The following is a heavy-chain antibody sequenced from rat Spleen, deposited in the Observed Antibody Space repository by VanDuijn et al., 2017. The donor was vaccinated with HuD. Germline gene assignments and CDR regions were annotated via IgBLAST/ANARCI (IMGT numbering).Heavy chain of an antibody. CDR3: TRDWDY. Sequence: EVQLVESGGGLVQPGRSLKLSCAASGFTFSDYYMAWVRQAPKKGLEWVASISTGGGYTYYRDSVKGRFTISRDNAKSTLYLQMNSLRSEDTATYYCTRDWDYWGQGVMVTVSS. J-gene: IGHJ2*01. CDR1: GFTFSDYY. CDR2: ISTGGGYT. V-gene: IGHV5S23*01.